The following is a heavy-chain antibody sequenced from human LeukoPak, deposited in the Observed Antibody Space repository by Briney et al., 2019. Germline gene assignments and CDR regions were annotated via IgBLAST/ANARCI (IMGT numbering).Heavy chain of an antibody. CDR1: GYTFTGYY. V-gene: IGHV1-2*02. J-gene: IGHJ5*02. D-gene: IGHD5-24*01. CDR2: INPNSGGT. CDR3: ARGGGNAYRGWFDP. Sequence: ASVKVSCKASGYTFTGYYMHWVRQAPGQGLEWMGWINPNSGGTNYAQKFQGRVTMTRDTSISTAYMELSRLRSDDAAIYYCARGGGNAYRGWFDPWGQGTLVIVSS.